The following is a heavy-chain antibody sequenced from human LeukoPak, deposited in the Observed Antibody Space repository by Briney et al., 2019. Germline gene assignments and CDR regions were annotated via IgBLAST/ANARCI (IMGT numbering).Heavy chain of an antibody. D-gene: IGHD6-19*01. J-gene: IGHJ5*02. V-gene: IGHV4-39*01. CDR3: ASGGRYGDWFDP. CDR1: GGSISSGSYY. Sequence: PSETLSLTCTVSGGSISSGSYYWGWIRQPPGKGLEWIGTIYYSGNTYYNPSLKSRVTMSVDTSKNQFSLKLSSVTAADTAVYYCASGGRYGDWFDPWGQGTLVTVSS. CDR2: IYYSGNT.